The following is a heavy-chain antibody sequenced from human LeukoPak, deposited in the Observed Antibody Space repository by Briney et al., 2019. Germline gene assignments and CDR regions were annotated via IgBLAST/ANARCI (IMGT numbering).Heavy chain of an antibody. CDR1: GGSSRSYY. CDR2: IYYSGST. CDR3: ARALGYCSSTSCYGMDV. Sequence: SETLSLTCTVSGGSSRSYYWSWIRQPPGKGLEWIGYIYYSGSTNYNPSLKSRVTISVDTSKNQFSLKLSSVTAADTAVYYCARALGYCSSTSCYGMDVWGQGTTVTVSS. D-gene: IGHD2-2*01. V-gene: IGHV4-59*01. J-gene: IGHJ6*02.